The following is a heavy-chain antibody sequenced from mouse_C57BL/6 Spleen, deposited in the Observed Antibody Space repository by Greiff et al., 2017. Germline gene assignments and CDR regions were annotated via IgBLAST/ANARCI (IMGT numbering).Heavy chain of an antibody. V-gene: IGHV5-4*01. CDR2: ISDGGSYT. J-gene: IGHJ2*01. CDR3: ARGRVYAFDY. D-gene: IGHD1-1*01. Sequence: EVQVVESGGGLVKPGGSLKLSCAASGFTFSSYAMSWVRQTPEKRLEWVATISDGGSYTYYPDNVKGRFTISRDNAKNNLYLQMDYLKSEDTAMYYCARGRVYAFDYWGQGTTLTVSS. CDR1: GFTFSSYA.